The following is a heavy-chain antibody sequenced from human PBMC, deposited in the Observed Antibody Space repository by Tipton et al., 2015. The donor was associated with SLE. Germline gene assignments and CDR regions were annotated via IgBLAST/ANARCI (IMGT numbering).Heavy chain of an antibody. CDR2: IRYDGSNK. D-gene: IGHD5-12*01. CDR3: AKDLARYSGYEGLEY. Sequence: SLRLSCEASGFDLGGRWMSWVRQVPGKGLGWVAFIRYDGSNKYYADSVKGRFTISRDNSKNTLYLQMNSLRAEDTAVYYCAKDLARYSGYEGLEYWGQGTLVTVSS. CDR1: GFDLGGRW. V-gene: IGHV3-30*02. J-gene: IGHJ4*02.